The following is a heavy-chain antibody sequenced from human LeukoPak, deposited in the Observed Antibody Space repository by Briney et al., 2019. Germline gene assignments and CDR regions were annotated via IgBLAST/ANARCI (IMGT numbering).Heavy chain of an antibody. CDR1: GFTFSSHR. D-gene: IGHD2-2*01. CDR3: ARLLDLVPAAIEDYYYYGMDV. CDR2: IRGSSGYM. J-gene: IGHJ6*02. V-gene: IGHV3-21*01. Sequence: GGSVTPVWPPSGFTFSSHRVDWVRQAPGEGLGWVSSIRGSSGYMYYADSVKGRFTISIDNAKNSLYLQMNSLRAEDTAVYYCARLLDLVPAAIEDYYYYGMDVWGQGTTVTVSS.